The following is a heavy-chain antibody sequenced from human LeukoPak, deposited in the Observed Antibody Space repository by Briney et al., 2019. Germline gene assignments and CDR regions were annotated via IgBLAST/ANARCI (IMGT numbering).Heavy chain of an antibody. D-gene: IGHD6-19*01. CDR3: ARYLPAGYSSGWYLGNYYGMDV. CDR2: IYPGDSDT. V-gene: IGHV5-51*01. J-gene: IGHJ6*02. CDR1: GYSFTSYW. Sequence: GGSLKISCKGSGYSFTSYWIGWVRQMPGKGLEWMGIIYPGDSDTRYSPSFQGQVTISADKSISTAYLQWSSLKASDTAMYYCARYLPAGYSSGWYLGNYYGMDVWGQGTTVTVSS.